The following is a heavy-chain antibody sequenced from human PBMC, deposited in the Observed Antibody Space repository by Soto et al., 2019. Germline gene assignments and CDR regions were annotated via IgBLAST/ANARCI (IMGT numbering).Heavy chain of an antibody. CDR2: ISYDGSNK. Sequence: QVQLVESGGGVVQPGRSLRLSCAASGFTFSSYAMHWVRQAPGKGLEWVAVISYDGSNKYYADSVKGRFTISRDNTKNTLYLRMNSLRAEAMALYYGERGSGYWGQGTLVTVSS. CDR1: GFTFSSYA. V-gene: IGHV3-30-3*01. J-gene: IGHJ4*02. CDR3: ERGSGY.